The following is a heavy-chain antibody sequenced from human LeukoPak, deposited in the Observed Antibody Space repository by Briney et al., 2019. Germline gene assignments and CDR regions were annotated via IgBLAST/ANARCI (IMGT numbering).Heavy chain of an antibody. Sequence: GASVKVSCKASGYTFTSYGISWVRQAPGQGLEWMGWISAYNGNTNYAQKLQGRVTMTTDTSTSTAYMDLRSLRSDDTAVYYCARASVLTGYYTAVTFDYWGQGTLVTVSS. CDR3: ARASVLTGYYTAVTFDY. V-gene: IGHV1-18*01. CDR1: GYTFTSYG. CDR2: ISAYNGNT. J-gene: IGHJ4*02. D-gene: IGHD3-9*01.